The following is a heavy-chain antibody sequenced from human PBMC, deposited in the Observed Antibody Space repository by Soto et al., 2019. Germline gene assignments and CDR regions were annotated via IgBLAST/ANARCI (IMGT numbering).Heavy chain of an antibody. V-gene: IGHV3-23*01. J-gene: IGHJ6*02. CDR1: GFTFSSYA. Sequence: LRLSCAASGFTFSSYAMSWVRQAPGKGLEWVSAISGSGGSTYYADSVKGRFTISRDNSKNTLYLQMNSLRAEDTAVYYCAKTVTTMNYYYYYGMDVWGQGTTVTVSS. CDR2: ISGSGGST. D-gene: IGHD4-17*01. CDR3: AKTVTTMNYYYYYGMDV.